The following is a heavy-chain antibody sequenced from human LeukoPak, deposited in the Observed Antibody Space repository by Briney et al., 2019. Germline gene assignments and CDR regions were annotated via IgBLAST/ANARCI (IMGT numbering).Heavy chain of an antibody. D-gene: IGHD3-9*01. V-gene: IGHV4-39*01. Sequence: PSETLSLTCSVSGGSISSSSNYWDWIRQPPGKGLEWIGSIYYSGSTYYNPSLKSRVTISVDTSKNQFSLKLSSVTAADTAVYYCARSTYYDILTGYYRASQTLDPWGQGTLVTVSS. CDR1: GGSISSSSNY. J-gene: IGHJ5*02. CDR3: ARSTYYDILTGYYRASQTLDP. CDR2: IYYSGST.